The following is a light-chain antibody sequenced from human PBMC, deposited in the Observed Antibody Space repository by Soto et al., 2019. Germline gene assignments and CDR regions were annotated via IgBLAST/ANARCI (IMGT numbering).Light chain of an antibody. V-gene: IGKV1-39*01. CDR3: QQSYSTPWT. Sequence: QSPSSLSASVGDRVTITCRASQSISSYLNWYQQKPGKAPKLLIYAASSLQSGVPSRFSGSGSGTDFTLTISSLQPEDFATYYCQQSYSTPWTFGQGTKVDIK. CDR1: QSISSY. CDR2: AAS. J-gene: IGKJ1*01.